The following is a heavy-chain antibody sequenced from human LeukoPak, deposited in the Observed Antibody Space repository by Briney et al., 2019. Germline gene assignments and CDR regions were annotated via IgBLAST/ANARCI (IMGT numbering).Heavy chain of an antibody. D-gene: IGHD3-10*01. CDR3: ARWSVRGGALGYYYYYGMDV. CDR2: INHSGST. J-gene: IGHJ6*02. V-gene: IGHV4-34*01. CDR1: GGSFSGYY. Sequence: SETLSPTCAVYGGSFSGYYWSWIRQPPGKGLEWIGEINHSGSTNYNPSLKSRVTISVDTSKNQFSLKLSSVTAADTAVYYCARWSVRGGALGYYYYYGMDVWGQGTTVTVSS.